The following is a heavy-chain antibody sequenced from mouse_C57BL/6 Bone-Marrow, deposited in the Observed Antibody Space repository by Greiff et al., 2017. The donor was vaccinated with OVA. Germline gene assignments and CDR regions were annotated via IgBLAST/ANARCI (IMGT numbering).Heavy chain of an antibody. CDR3: TKGNYYGKYYYAMDY. J-gene: IGHJ4*01. D-gene: IGHD1-1*01. Sequence: EVKLMESGAELVRPVASVKLSCTASGFNIKDDYMHWVKQRPEQGLEWIGWIDPENGDTEYASKFKGKATITADTSSNTAYLQLSSLTSEDTAVYYCTKGNYYGKYYYAMDYWGQGTSVTVSS. CDR2: IDPENGDT. CDR1: GFNIKDDY. V-gene: IGHV14-4*01.